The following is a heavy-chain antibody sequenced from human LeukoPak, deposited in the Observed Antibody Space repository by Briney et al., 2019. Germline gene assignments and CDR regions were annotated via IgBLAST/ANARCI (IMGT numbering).Heavy chain of an antibody. J-gene: IGHJ4*02. CDR2: ISAYNGNT. CDR3: ARVQQQLVHEY. CDR1: GYTFTGYY. Sequence: ASVKVSCKASGYTFTGYYMHWVRQAPGQGLEWMGWISAYNGNTNYAQKLQGRVTMTTDTSTSTAYMELRSLRSDDTAVYYCARVQQQLVHEYWGQGTLVTVSS. V-gene: IGHV1-18*04. D-gene: IGHD6-13*01.